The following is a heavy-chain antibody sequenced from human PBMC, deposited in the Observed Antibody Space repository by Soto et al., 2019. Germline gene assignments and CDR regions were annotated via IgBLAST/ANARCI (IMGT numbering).Heavy chain of an antibody. V-gene: IGHV3-23*01. J-gene: IGHJ4*02. Sequence: GGSLRLSCAASGFTFSSYAMSWVRQAPGKGLEWVSAISGSGGSTYYADSVKGRFTISRDNSKNTLYLQMNSLRAEDTAVYYCAKDYRVGSSGLYDYWGQGTLVTVSP. CDR2: ISGSGGST. CDR1: GFTFSSYA. D-gene: IGHD6-19*01. CDR3: AKDYRVGSSGLYDY.